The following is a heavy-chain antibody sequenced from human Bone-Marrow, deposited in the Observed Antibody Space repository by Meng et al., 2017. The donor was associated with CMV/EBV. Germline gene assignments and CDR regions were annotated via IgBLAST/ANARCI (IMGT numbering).Heavy chain of an antibody. J-gene: IGHJ6*02. V-gene: IGHV1-69*10. CDR1: GGTFSSYA. D-gene: IGHD2-2*01. CDR2: IIPILGIA. Sequence: SVKVSCKASGGTFSSYAISWVRQAPGQGLEWMGGIIPILGIANYAQKFQGRVTITADKSTSTAYMELSSLRSEDTAVYYCARLKDIVVVPAATEGDYYYYGMDVWGRGTTVSVSS. CDR3: ARLKDIVVVPAATEGDYYYYGMDV.